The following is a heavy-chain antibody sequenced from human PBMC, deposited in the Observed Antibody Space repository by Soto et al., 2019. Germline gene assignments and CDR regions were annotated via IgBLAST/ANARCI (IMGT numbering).Heavy chain of an antibody. Sequence: GEALKISCKGSGYNLTTYWNGRVRPIAGKGLEWMGIIYPDDSDTRCSPSFQGQVTISVDKSISTAYLQWSSLKASDTAIYYCARAMVVAATSNAFDIWGPGTMVTVSS. CDR2: IYPDDSDT. D-gene: IGHD2-15*01. CDR1: GYNLTTYW. J-gene: IGHJ3*02. CDR3: ARAMVVAATSNAFDI. V-gene: IGHV5-51*01.